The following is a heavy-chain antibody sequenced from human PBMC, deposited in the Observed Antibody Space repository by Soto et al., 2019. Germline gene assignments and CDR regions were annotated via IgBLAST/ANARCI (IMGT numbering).Heavy chain of an antibody. J-gene: IGHJ3*02. CDR3: AKEHDAFDI. V-gene: IGHV3-30*18. CDR1: GFTFSSYG. CDR2: ISYDGSNK. Sequence: GGSLRLSCAASGFTFSSYGMHWVRQAPGKGLEWVAVISYDGSNKYYADSVKGRFTISRDNSKNTLYLQMNSLRAEDTAVYYCAKEHDAFDIWGQGTMVTVSS.